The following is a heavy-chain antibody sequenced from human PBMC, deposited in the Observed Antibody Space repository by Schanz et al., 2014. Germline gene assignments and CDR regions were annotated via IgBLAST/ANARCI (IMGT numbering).Heavy chain of an antibody. Sequence: QVQLVESGGGVVQPGRSLRLSCAASGFNFSNYDIHWVRQAPGKGLEWVALIYYNGTNKYYADSVKGRFTISRDNSQNTLYLQMNTLRTEDTAVYYCAKELNRRGGQTNFYYYSGMDVWGQWTTVTVSS. CDR2: IYYNGTNK. J-gene: IGHJ6*02. CDR1: GFNFSNYD. V-gene: IGHV3-30*18. D-gene: IGHD5-12*01. CDR3: AKELNRRGGQTNFYYYSGMDV.